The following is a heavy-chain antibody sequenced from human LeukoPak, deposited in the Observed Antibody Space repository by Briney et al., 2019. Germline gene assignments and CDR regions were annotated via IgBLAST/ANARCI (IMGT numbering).Heavy chain of an antibody. Sequence: WASVKVSCKASGYTFTSYGISWVRQAPGQGLEWMGWISAYNGNTNYAQKLQGRVTLTTDTSTSTAYMELSSLRSEDTAVYYCARGPYSSSWFDYWGQGTLVTVSS. D-gene: IGHD6-13*01. CDR1: GYTFTSYG. V-gene: IGHV1-18*01. CDR3: ARGPYSSSWFDY. CDR2: ISAYNGNT. J-gene: IGHJ4*02.